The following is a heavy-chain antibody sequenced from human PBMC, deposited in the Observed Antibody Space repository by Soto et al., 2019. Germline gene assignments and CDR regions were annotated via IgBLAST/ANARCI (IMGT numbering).Heavy chain of an antibody. CDR1: GFTFNTYA. Sequence: EVRLVESGGGLVQPGGSLRLSCAASGFTFNTYAMNWVRQAPGKGLEWISYISSTTDTIYYADSVRGRFTISRDNAKNSLYLQMNSLRDEDTSVYYCARGKIATPGTQYYGMDVWGHGTTVTVSS. J-gene: IGHJ6*02. CDR3: ARGKIATPGTQYYGMDV. V-gene: IGHV3-48*02. CDR2: ISSTTDTI. D-gene: IGHD6-13*01.